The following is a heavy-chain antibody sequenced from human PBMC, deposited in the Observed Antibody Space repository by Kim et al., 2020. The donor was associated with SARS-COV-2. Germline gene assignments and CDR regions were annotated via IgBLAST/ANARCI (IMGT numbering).Heavy chain of an antibody. J-gene: IGHJ6*02. CDR2: IYYSGST. Sequence: SETLSLTCTVSGGSISSSSYYWGWLRQPPGKGLEWIGSIYYSGSTYYNPSLKSRITISVDTSKNQFSLTLSSVTAADTAVYYCARHPLVGLSWYGVSYYGLGGWGQGTTVTVSS. V-gene: IGHV4-39*01. CDR1: GGSISSSSYY. D-gene: IGHD6-13*01. CDR3: ARHPLVGLSWYGVSYYGLGG.